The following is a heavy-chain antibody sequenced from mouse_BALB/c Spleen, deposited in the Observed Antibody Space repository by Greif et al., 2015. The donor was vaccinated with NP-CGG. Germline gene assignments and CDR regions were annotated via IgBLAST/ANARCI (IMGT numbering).Heavy chain of an antibody. CDR2: IWGGGST. CDR1: GFSLTDYG. Sequence: QVQLQQSGPGLVAPSQSLSITCTVSGFSLTDYGVSWIRQPPGKGLEWLGVIWGGGSTYYNSALKSRLSISKDNSKSLVFLKMNSLQTDDTAMYYCAKIFITTGDFDVWGAGTTVTVFS. CDR3: AKIFITTGDFDV. J-gene: IGHJ1*01. D-gene: IGHD1-1*01. V-gene: IGHV2-6-5*01.